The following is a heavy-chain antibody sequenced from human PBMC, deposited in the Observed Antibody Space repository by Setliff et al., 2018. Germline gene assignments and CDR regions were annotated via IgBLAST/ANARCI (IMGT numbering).Heavy chain of an antibody. J-gene: IGHJ6*03. D-gene: IGHD6-6*01. CDR2: IYYSGST. CDR3: VREGVHSRSSTDYRYYMDV. V-gene: IGHV4-39*02. Sequence: PSETLSLTCTVSGGSISSGSNYWGWIRQPPGKGLEWIGSIYYSGSTYYNPSLKSRVTISVDTSKNQFSLKLSFVTAADTAVYYCVREGVHSRSSTDYRYYMDVWGKGTTVTVSS. CDR1: GGSISSGSNY.